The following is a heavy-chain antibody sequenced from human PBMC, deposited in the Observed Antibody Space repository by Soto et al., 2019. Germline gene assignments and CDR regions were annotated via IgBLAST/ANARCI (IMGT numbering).Heavy chain of an antibody. CDR3: AQMDTMTTSAFAI. J-gene: IGHJ3*02. D-gene: IGHD5-12*01. V-gene: IGHV3-23*01. CDR2: ISSSSGATI. Sequence: VQLWQSGGGLVQPGGSLRLSCTASEFTFNIYAMNWVRQAPGKGLEWVAAISSSSGATIYYADSVKGRFTISRDNSKNTLFLQMDSLRAEDTAMYYCAQMDTMTTSAFAIWGHGTMVTVSS. CDR1: EFTFNIYA.